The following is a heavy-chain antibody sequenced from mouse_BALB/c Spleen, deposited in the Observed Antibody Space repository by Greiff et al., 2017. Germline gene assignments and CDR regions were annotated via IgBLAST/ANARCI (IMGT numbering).Heavy chain of an antibody. Sequence: EVNLVESGGGLVKPGGSLKLSCAASGFTFSDYYMYWVRQTPEKRLEWVATISDGGSYTYYPDSVKGRFTISRDNAKNNLYLQMSSLKSEDTAMYYCARDRGVRRDWYFDVWGAGTTVTVSS. CDR2: ISDGGSYT. V-gene: IGHV5-4*02. J-gene: IGHJ1*01. CDR1: GFTFSDYY. CDR3: ARDRGVRRDWYFDV. D-gene: IGHD2-14*01.